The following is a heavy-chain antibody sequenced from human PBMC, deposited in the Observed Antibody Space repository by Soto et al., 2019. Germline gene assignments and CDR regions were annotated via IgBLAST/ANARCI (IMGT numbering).Heavy chain of an antibody. CDR1: GFTFSSSA. D-gene: IGHD2-15*01. J-gene: IGHJ4*02. V-gene: IGHV3-64D*06. CDR3: VKGRPVVVAAYFDY. CDR2: ISSNGDNT. Sequence: EVQLVESGGGLVQPGGSLRLSCSASGFTFSSSAMHWVRQAPGKGLEYVSAISSNGDNTYYADSVKGRFTISRDNSKNTLYLQMSSLRAEDTAVYYCVKGRPVVVAAYFDYWGQGTLVTVSS.